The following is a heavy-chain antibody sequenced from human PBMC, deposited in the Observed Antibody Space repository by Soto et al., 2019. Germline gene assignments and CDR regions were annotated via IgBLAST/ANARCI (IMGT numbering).Heavy chain of an antibody. Sequence: GGSLRLSCAASGFTFSSYGMHWVRQAPGKGLEWVAVISYDGSNKYYADSVKGRYTISRDNSKNTLYLQMNSLRAEDTAVYYCAKDQGSSSWYGFDYWGQGT. J-gene: IGHJ4*02. D-gene: IGHD6-13*01. CDR2: ISYDGSNK. CDR1: GFTFSSYG. V-gene: IGHV3-30*18. CDR3: AKDQGSSSWYGFDY.